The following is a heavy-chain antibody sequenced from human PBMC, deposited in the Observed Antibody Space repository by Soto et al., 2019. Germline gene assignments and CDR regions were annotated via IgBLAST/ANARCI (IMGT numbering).Heavy chain of an antibody. CDR2: IYYSGST. V-gene: IGHV4-59*01. Sequence: PSETLSLTCTVSGGSISSYYWIWIRQPPGKGLEWIGYIYYSGSTNYNPSLKSRVTISVDTSKNQFSLKLSSVTAADTAVYYCAKSTVTTEYYYYYYMDVWGKGTTVTVSS. D-gene: IGHD4-17*01. CDR3: AKSTVTTEYYYYYYMDV. CDR1: GGSISSYY. J-gene: IGHJ6*03.